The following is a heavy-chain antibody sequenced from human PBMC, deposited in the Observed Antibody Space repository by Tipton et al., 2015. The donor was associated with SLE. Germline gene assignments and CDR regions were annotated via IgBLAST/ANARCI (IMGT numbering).Heavy chain of an antibody. CDR3: ARSAGYSSSWAHFDY. J-gene: IGHJ4*02. CDR2: IYYSGST. Sequence: TLSLTCTVSGGSISCHSWTWIRQPPGKGLEWIGYIYYSGSTNYNPSLKSRVTISVDTSKNQFSLKLSSVTAADTAVYYCARSAGYSSSWAHFDYWGQGTLLTVSS. D-gene: IGHD6-13*01. CDR1: GGSISCHS. V-gene: IGHV4-59*11.